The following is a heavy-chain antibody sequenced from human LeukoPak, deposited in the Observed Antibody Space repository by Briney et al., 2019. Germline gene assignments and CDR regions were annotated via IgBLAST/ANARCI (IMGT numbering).Heavy chain of an antibody. CDR2: IYYSGSS. CDR3: ARDENGYVWGSFRA. V-gene: IGHV4-39*07. Sequence: SETLPLTCTVSGGSISSSSSYWGWIRQPPGKGLEWIGSIYYSGSSFDNPALKSRVTISVDTSKNQFSLKLSSVTAADTAVYYCARDENGYVWGSFRAWGQGTLVTVSS. D-gene: IGHD3-16*02. J-gene: IGHJ5*02. CDR1: GGSISSSSSY.